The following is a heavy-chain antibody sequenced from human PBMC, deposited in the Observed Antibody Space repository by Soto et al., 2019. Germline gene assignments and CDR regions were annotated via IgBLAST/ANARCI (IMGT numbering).Heavy chain of an antibody. V-gene: IGHV1-46*01. CDR1: GYTFTSYF. Sequence: ASVKVSCKASGYTFTSYFMHWVRQAPGQGLEWMGIISPSGGSTTYAQKFQGRVRMTRDTSTSTVYMELSSLRSGDTAVYYCARVYCSGGGCYGIDYWGQGTLVTVS. J-gene: IGHJ4*02. CDR3: ARVYCSGGGCYGIDY. D-gene: IGHD2-15*01. CDR2: ISPSGGST.